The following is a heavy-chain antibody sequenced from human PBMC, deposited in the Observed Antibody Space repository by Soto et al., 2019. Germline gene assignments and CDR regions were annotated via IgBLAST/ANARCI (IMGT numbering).Heavy chain of an antibody. Sequence: GGSLRLSCAASGFTFSDSWMDWVRQAPGKGPEWVANIKQDGSEKNYVDSVKGRFIISRDNAKNSLYLQMNSLRAEDTAVYYCARDLTGGGWYNAFDIWGQGTMVTVSS. D-gene: IGHD6-19*01. CDR2: IKQDGSEK. CDR3: ARDLTGGGWYNAFDI. CDR1: GFTFSDSW. V-gene: IGHV3-7*03. J-gene: IGHJ3*02.